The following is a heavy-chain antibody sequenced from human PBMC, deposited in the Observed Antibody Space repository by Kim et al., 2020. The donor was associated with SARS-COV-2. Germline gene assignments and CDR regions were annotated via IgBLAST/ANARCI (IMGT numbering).Heavy chain of an antibody. D-gene: IGHD3-10*01. CDR2: IYWDDDK. CDR3: AHRRRDDEGSGPLYN. CDR1: GFSVSSNGVG. Sequence: SGPTLVKPTQTLTLTCSFSGFSVSSNGVGVGWIRQPPGKALEWLAMIYWDDDKRYSPSLRSRLTITKDTSKNQVVLTMTNMAPVDTATYYCAHRRRDDEGSGPLYNWGQGTLVTVSS. V-gene: IGHV2-5*02. J-gene: IGHJ4*02.